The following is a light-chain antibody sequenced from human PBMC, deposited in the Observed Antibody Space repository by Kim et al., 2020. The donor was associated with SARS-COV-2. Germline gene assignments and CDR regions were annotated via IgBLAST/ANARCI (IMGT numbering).Light chain of an antibody. CDR3: CSYAGSSTYVV. V-gene: IGLV2-23*02. CDR2: EVN. CDR1: SSDVGSYNL. Sequence: QSALTQPASVSGSPGQSITISCTGTSSDVGSYNLVSWYQQHTGKAPKLIIYEVNKRPSGVSNRFSGSKSGNTASLTISGLQAEDEADYYCCSYAGSSTYVVFGGGTQLTVL. J-gene: IGLJ2*01.